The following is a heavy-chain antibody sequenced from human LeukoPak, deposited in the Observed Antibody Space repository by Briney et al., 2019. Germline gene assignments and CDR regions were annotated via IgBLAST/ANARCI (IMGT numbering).Heavy chain of an antibody. CDR2: VSSSSSYI. CDR1: GFTFSSYS. V-gene: IGHV3-21*03. CDR3: ASEIGVVPAANVNWFDP. D-gene: IGHD2-2*01. J-gene: IGHJ5*02. Sequence: GGSLRLSCAASGFTFSSYSMNWVRQAPGKGLEWVSSVSSSSSYIYYADSVKGRFTISRDNAKNSLYLQMNSLRAEDTAVYYCASEIGVVPAANVNWFDPWGQGTLVTVSS.